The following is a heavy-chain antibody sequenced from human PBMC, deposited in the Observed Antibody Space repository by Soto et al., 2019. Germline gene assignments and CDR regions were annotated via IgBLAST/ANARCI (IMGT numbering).Heavy chain of an antibody. Sequence: QVQVVQSGGELMKPGSSLKVSCKASGGTFSSYTISWVRQAPGQGLEWMGRIIPILGIANYAQKYQGRVTFSPDKSTSPASMMMSSLRSEDTAVYYCARSYYYDSRCYYRNPYYYGLDVWGQGTTVTVSS. CDR3: ARSYYYDSRCYYRNPYYYGLDV. J-gene: IGHJ6*02. D-gene: IGHD3-22*01. CDR2: IIPILGIA. V-gene: IGHV1-69*02. CDR1: GGTFSSYT.